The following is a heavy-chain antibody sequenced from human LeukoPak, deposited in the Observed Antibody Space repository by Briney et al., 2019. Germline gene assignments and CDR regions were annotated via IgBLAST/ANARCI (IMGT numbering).Heavy chain of an antibody. CDR1: GGTFSSYA. Sequence: SVKVSCKASGGTFSSYAISWVRQAPGQGLEWMGGIIPIFGTANYAQKFQGRVTITADESTSTAYMELSSLRSEDTAVYYCARHPAYYYYGMDVWGQGTTVTVSS. CDR2: IIPIFGTA. V-gene: IGHV1-69*13. J-gene: IGHJ6*02. CDR3: ARHPAYYYYGMDV.